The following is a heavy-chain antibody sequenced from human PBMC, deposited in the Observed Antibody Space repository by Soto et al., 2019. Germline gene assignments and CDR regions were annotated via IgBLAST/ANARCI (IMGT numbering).Heavy chain of an antibody. D-gene: IGHD2-2*01. CDR2: IYYSGNT. J-gene: IGHJ4*02. CDR1: GDSITRSSYS. V-gene: IGHV4-39*01. Sequence: QLQVQESGPGLVEPSETLVRTCTVSGDSITRSSYSLAWIRQTPGKGLEWIGTIYYSGNTYYNPSLRSRVTISVDTSKNQFSLKLSSMTAADTAVYYSCYCTSTTCYGLDYWGQGTLVTVSS. CDR3: CYCTSTTCYGLDY.